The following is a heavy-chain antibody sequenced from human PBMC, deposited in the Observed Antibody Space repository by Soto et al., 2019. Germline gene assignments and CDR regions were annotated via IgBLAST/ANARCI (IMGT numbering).Heavy chain of an antibody. V-gene: IGHV4-34*01. CDR3: ARGRRRFGVVIAAGDGHMDV. J-gene: IGHJ6*02. D-gene: IGHD3-3*01. CDR1: GGSFSGYY. CDR2: INHSGST. Sequence: SETLSLTCAVYGGSFSGYYWSWIRQPPGKGLEWIGEINHSGSTNYNPSLKSRVTISVDTSKNQFSLKLSSVTAADTAVYYCARGRRRFGVVIAAGDGHMDVWGQGTTVNASS.